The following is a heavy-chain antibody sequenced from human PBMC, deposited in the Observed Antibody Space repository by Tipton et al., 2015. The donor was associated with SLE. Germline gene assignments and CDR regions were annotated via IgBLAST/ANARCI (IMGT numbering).Heavy chain of an antibody. CDR3: ARAQEDIVFHQGWYFDL. CDR1: GGSISSGDYY. V-gene: IGHV4-30-4*01. Sequence: TLSLTCTVSGGSISSGDYYWSWIRQPPGKGLEWIGYIYYSGSTYYNPSLKSRVTISVDTSKNQFSLKLSSVTAADTAVYYCARAQEDIVFHQGWYFDLWGRGTLVTVSS. CDR2: IYYSGST. D-gene: IGHD2-15*01. J-gene: IGHJ2*01.